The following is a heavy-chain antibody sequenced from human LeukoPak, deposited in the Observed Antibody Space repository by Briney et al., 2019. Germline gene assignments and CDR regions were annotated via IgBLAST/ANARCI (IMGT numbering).Heavy chain of an antibody. J-gene: IGHJ4*02. D-gene: IGHD1-26*01. CDR2: ISWNSGSI. V-gene: IGHV3-9*01. CDR1: GFTFDDYA. Sequence: GGSLRLSCAASGFTFDDYAMHWVRQAPGKGLEWVSGISWNSGSIGYADSVKGRFTISRDNAKNSLYLQMNSLRVEDTALYYCAKALSPSGSYYDWGRGTLVTVSS. CDR3: AKALSPSGSYYD.